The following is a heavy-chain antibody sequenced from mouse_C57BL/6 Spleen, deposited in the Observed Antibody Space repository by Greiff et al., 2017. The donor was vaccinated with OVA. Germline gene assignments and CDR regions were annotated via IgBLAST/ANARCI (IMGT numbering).Heavy chain of an antibody. CDR1: GYTFTDYY. V-gene: IGHV1-77*01. Sequence: VQLQQSGAELVKPGASVKISCKASGYTFTDYYINWVKQRPGQGLEWIGKIGPGSGSTYYNEKFKGKATLTADKSSSTAYMQLSSLTSEDSAVYFCASLDSSGPYAMDYWGQGTSVTVSS. CDR3: ASLDSSGPYAMDY. J-gene: IGHJ4*01. D-gene: IGHD3-2*02. CDR2: IGPGSGST.